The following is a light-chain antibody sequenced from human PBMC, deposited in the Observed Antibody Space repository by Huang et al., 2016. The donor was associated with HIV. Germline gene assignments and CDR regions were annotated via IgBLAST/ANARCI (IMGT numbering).Light chain of an antibody. J-gene: IGKJ1*01. CDR2: GAS. CDR1: QSISRY. Sequence: DIQMTQSPFSLSASVGDRVTITCRASQSISRYLNWYQQKPGKAPKLLIYGASSLQSGIPSRFSGSGSWTGFTLTIGSLQPEDFATYYCQQSYITPPWTFGQGTKVEIK. V-gene: IGKV1-39*01. CDR3: QQSYITPPWT.